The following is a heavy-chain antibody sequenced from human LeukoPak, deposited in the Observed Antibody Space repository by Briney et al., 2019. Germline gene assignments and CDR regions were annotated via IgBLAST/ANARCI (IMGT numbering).Heavy chain of an antibody. D-gene: IGHD2-2*01. CDR2: ISSSGSTI. V-gene: IGHV3-48*03. CDR1: GFTFSSYE. CDR3: ARDLSSSTSCYSY. J-gene: IGHJ4*02. Sequence: GGSLRLSCAASGFTFSSYEMNWVRQAPGKGLEWVSYISSSGSTIYYADSVEGRFTISRDNAKNSLYLQMNSLRAEDTAVYYCARDLSSSTSCYSYWGQGTLVTVSS.